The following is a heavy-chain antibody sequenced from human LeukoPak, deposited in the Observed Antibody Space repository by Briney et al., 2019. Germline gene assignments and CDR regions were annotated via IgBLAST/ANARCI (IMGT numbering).Heavy chain of an antibody. CDR1: GFTFSSYW. CDR3: AKYCGGDCYGMDV. D-gene: IGHD2-21*01. CDR2: IKQDGSEK. Sequence: GGSLRLSCTASGFTFSSYWMSWVRQAPGKGLEWVANIKQDGSEKDYVDSVKVRFTISRDNAKNSLYLQMNSLRAEDTAVYYCAKYCGGDCYGMDVWGQGTTVTVSS. J-gene: IGHJ6*02. V-gene: IGHV3-7*01.